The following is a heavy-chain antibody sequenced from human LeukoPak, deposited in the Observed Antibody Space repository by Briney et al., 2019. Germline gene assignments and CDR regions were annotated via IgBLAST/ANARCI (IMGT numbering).Heavy chain of an antibody. V-gene: IGHV3-23*01. CDR1: GFAFDDYA. J-gene: IGHJ4*02. Sequence: GRSLRLSCAASGFAFDDYAMHWVRQAPGKGLEWVSGISGSGGSTYYADSVKGRFTISRDNSKNTLYLQMNSLRAEDTAVYYCASWAPYYYDSTFDYWGQGTLVTVSS. CDR2: ISGSGGST. D-gene: IGHD3-22*01. CDR3: ASWAPYYYDSTFDY.